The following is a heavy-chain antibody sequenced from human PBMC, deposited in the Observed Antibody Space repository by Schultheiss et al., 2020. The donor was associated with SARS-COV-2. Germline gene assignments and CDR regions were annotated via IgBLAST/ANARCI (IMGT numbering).Heavy chain of an antibody. V-gene: IGHV3-30*18. CDR3: TNAGAYTAMSYYFDY. CDR2: ISYDGSNK. Sequence: GGSLRLSCAASGFTFSSYAMSWVRQAPGKGLEWVAVISYDGSNKYYADSVKGRFTISRDNSKNTLYLQMNSLRAEDTAVYYCTNAGAYTAMSYYFDYWGQGTLVTVSS. D-gene: IGHD5-18*01. CDR1: GFTFSSYA. J-gene: IGHJ4*02.